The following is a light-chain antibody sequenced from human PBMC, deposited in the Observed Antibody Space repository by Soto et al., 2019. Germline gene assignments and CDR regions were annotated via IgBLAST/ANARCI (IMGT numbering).Light chain of an antibody. J-gene: IGKJ1*01. CDR2: GTS. V-gene: IGKV3-15*01. CDR1: QSVYSS. Sequence: ETLMTQSPGTLSLSPGERATLSCRASQSVYSSLAWYQQKHGQAPRLLIYGTSTRATGIPARFSGSGSGTDFTLTISSLQFEDFAVYYCQQYNNWPRTFGQGTKVDIK. CDR3: QQYNNWPRT.